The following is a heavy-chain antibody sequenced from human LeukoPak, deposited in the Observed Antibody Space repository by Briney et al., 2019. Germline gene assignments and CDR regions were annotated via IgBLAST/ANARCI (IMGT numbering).Heavy chain of an antibody. CDR3: AREAHSNYGVIDYNWIDP. Sequence: GGSLRLSCAASGFTFSSYWMSWVRQAPGKGLEWVANIKQDGSEKYYVDSVKGRFTISRDNAKNSLYLQMNSLRAEDTAVYYCAREAHSNYGVIDYNWIDPWGQGTLVTVSS. CDR1: GFTFSSYW. D-gene: IGHD4-11*01. CDR2: IKQDGSEK. J-gene: IGHJ5*02. V-gene: IGHV3-7*03.